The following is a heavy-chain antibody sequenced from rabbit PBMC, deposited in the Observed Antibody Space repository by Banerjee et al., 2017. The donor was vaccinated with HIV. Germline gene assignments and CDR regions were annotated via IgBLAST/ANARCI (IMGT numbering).Heavy chain of an antibody. Sequence: QSLEESGGDLVKPGASLTLTCTASGFSFSSSYYMCWVRQAPGKGLEWIGCIYTGSSGSTYYASWAKGRFTISKTSSTTVTLQMTSLTAADTASYFCARYGSGVYTSFNLWGPGTLVTVS. J-gene: IGHJ4*01. CDR1: GFSFSSSYY. D-gene: IGHD8-1*01. CDR2: IYTGSSGST. CDR3: ARYGSGVYTSFNL. V-gene: IGHV1S40*01.